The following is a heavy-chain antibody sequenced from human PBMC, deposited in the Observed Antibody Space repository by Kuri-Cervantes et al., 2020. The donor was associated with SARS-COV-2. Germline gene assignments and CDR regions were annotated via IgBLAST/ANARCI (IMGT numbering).Heavy chain of an antibody. V-gene: IGHV4-38-2*01. CDR1: GSSISSGYF. D-gene: IGHD5-18*01. CDR2: IYYSGST. CDR3: ARLGGYRSGYNWFDP. Sequence: GSLRLSCAVSGSSISSGYFWGWFRQLPGKGLEWIGSIYYSGSTYYNPSLKSRVTISVDTSKNQFSLNLISVTAADTAVYYCARLGGYRSGYNWFDPWGQGTLVTVSS. J-gene: IGHJ5*02.